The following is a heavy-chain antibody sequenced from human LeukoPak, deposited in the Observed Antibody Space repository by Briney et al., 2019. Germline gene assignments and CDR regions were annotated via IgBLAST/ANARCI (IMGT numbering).Heavy chain of an antibody. CDR1: GYTFTSYG. D-gene: IGHD1-7*01. V-gene: IGHV1-18*01. CDR3: ARDRVNWNYLSSVDY. J-gene: IGHJ4*02. CDR2: ISAYNGNT. Sequence: ASVKVSCKASGYTFTSYGISWVRQAPGQGLEWMGWISAYNGNTNYAQKLQGRVTMTTDTSTSTAYTELRSLRSDDTAVYYCARDRVNWNYLSSVDYWGQGTLVTVSS.